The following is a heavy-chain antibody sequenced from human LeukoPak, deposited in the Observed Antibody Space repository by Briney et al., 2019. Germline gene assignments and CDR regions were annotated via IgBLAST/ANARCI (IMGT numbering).Heavy chain of an antibody. CDR3: ARLTWIQPDY. D-gene: IGHD5-18*01. CDR1: GGSLSSSSYY. V-gene: IGHV4-39*01. Sequence: SETLSLTCTVSGGSLSSSSYYWGWIRQPPGKGLEWIGSIYYSGSTYYNPSLKSRVTISVDTSKNQFSLKLSSVTAADTAVYYCARLTWIQPDYWGQGTLVTVSS. CDR2: IYYSGST. J-gene: IGHJ4*02.